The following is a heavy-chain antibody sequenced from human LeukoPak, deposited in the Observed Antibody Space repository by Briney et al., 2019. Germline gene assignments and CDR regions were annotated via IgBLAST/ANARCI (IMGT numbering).Heavy chain of an antibody. D-gene: IGHD3-22*01. Sequence: PGGSLRLSCEASGFTVSSMSWVRQAPGKGLEWVSVIYSGGSTYDADSVKGRFTISRDNSKNTMYLQMNSLRAEDTAVYYCARDHYDSSGYYYFDHWGQGTLVTVSS. CDR2: IYSGGST. V-gene: IGHV3-66*01. CDR3: ARDHYDSSGYYYFDH. CDR1: GFTVSS. J-gene: IGHJ4*02.